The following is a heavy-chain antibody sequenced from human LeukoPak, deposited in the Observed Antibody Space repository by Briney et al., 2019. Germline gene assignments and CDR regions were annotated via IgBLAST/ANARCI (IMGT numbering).Heavy chain of an antibody. CDR1: GFTFSSYW. J-gene: IGHJ5*02. Sequence: GSLRLSCAASGFTFSSYWMHWVRQGPGKGLEWVAFIRYDGNNKLYADSMKGRFTISRDNSKNTLYLHINSLRAEDTAVYYCAREYNSWFDPWGQGTLVTVSS. V-gene: IGHV3-30*02. CDR2: IRYDGNNK. D-gene: IGHD1-14*01. CDR3: AREYNSWFDP.